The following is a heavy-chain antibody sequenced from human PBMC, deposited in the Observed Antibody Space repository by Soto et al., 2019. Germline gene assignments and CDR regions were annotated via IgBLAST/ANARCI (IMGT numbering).Heavy chain of an antibody. CDR2: TYYRSKWYN. Sequence: SQTLSLTCAISGDSVSGNSAAWNWIRQSPSRGLEWLGRTYYRSKWYNDYAVSVKSRITINPDTSKNQFSLQLNSVTPEDTAVYYCARNPGIAVAGPLDYWGQGTLVTVSS. J-gene: IGHJ4*02. D-gene: IGHD6-19*01. CDR1: GDSVSGNSAA. V-gene: IGHV6-1*01. CDR3: ARNPGIAVAGPLDY.